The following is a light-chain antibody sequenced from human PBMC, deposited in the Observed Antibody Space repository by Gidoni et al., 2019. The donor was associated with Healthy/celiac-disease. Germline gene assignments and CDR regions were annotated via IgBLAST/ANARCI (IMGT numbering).Light chain of an antibody. V-gene: IGLV3-25*03. CDR1: ALPKQY. J-gene: IGLJ1*01. CDR2: KDS. Sequence: SYELTQPPSVSVSPGQTARITCSGDALPKQYAYWYQQKPGQAPVLFIYKDSERPSGIPERFSGSSSGTTVTLTISGVQAEDEADYYCQSADSSGTYRVFGTGTKVTVL. CDR3: QSADSSGTYRV.